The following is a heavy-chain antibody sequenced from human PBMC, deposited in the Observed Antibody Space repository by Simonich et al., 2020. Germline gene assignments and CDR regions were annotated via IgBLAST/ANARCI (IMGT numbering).Heavy chain of an antibody. CDR2: ILYDGSNK. CDR1: GFTFSSYG. Sequence: QVQLVESGGGVVQPGRSLRLSCAASGFTFSSYGMHWVRQAPGKGLEWVAVILYDGSNKYYADSVKGRFTISRDKSKNTLYLQMNSLRAEDTAVYYCARDRYCSGGSCYYFDYWGQGTLVTVSS. CDR3: ARDRYCSGGSCYYFDY. V-gene: IGHV3-33*01. J-gene: IGHJ4*02. D-gene: IGHD2-15*01.